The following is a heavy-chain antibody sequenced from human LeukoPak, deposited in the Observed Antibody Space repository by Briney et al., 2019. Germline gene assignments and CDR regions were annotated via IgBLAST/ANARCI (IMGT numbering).Heavy chain of an antibody. D-gene: IGHD2-8*02. CDR1: GFTFSSYA. CDR3: TRGQCNGRVCYSSLYDS. V-gene: IGHV3-30*04. Sequence: GALRLSCAASGFTFSSYAMHWVRQAPGKGLEWVAVISYDGSNKYYADSAKGRFTISRDNAKDWLYLQMSNLRVEDTAVYYCTRGQCNGRVCYSSLYDSWGQGTLVTVSS. CDR2: ISYDGSNK. J-gene: IGHJ4*02.